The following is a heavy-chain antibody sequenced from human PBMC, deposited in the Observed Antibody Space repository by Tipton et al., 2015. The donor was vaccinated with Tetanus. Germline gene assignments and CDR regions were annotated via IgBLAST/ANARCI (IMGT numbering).Heavy chain of an antibody. Sequence: SLRLSCAASGFTFSSYGMHWVRQAPGKGLEWVAVIWYDGSNKYYEDSVKGRFSISRDNSKNMLYLQMNSLRAEDTAVFYCARDVATPHESYFAYWGQGPLVPVPS. CDR3: ARDVATPHESYFAY. CDR2: IWYDGSNK. CDR1: GFTFSSYG. V-gene: IGHV3-33*01. J-gene: IGHJ4*02. D-gene: IGHD5-12*01.